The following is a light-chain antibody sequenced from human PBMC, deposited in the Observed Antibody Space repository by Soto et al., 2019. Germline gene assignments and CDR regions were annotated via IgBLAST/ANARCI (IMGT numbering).Light chain of an antibody. V-gene: IGLV2-11*01. CDR3: CSYAGSYTYV. J-gene: IGLJ1*01. Sequence: QSALTQPRSVSGSPGQSVTISCTGTSSDVSGYNYVSWYQQHPGKAPKLMIYDVSKRPSGVPDRFSGSKSGNTASLTISGLLAEDEADYYCCSYAGSYTYVFGTGTTLTVL. CDR1: SSDVSGYNY. CDR2: DVS.